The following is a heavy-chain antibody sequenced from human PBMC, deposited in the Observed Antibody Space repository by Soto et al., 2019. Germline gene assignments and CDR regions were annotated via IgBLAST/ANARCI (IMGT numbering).Heavy chain of an antibody. CDR1: GVSIGSSKC. V-gene: IGHV4-4*02. J-gene: IGHJ5*02. D-gene: IGHD2-2*03. CDR3: AISWILTTFPRRITNSVDP. Sequence: VQLQESGPGLVKPSGTLSLTCAVSGVSIGSSKCWRWVRRHPGKGMEWIGEISHSGRTNNNPSLKSRITISVYQSKNQFFLTLRSVTAADTAVYECAISWILTTFPRRITNSVDPWGQGTLVTVSS. CDR2: ISHSGRT.